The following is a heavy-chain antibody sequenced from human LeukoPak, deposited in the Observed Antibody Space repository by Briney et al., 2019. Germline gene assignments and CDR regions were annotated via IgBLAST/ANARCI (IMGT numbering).Heavy chain of an antibody. CDR1: GYSISRGYD. CDR3: ASLTYYYDSSGSPVDDY. Sequence: SETLSLTCAVSGYSISRGYDWGGSRRPPGKGREGRGIIYHSGRTYSNPSLKRGDTISGDTSKNQFSLKLSSVTAADTAVYYCASLTYYYDSSGSPVDDYWGQGTLVTVSS. V-gene: IGHV4-38-2*01. CDR2: IYHSGRT. D-gene: IGHD3-22*01. J-gene: IGHJ4*02.